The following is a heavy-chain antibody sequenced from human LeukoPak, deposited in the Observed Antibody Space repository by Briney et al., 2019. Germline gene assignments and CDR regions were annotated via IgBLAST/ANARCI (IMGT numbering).Heavy chain of an antibody. J-gene: IGHJ4*02. CDR3: ARVEWELLRASDY. CDR2: INPNSGGT. CDR1: GYTFTGYY. D-gene: IGHD1-26*01. V-gene: IGHV1-2*02. Sequence: ASVKVSCKASGYTFTGYYMHWVRQAPGQGLEWMGWINPNSGGTNYAQKFQGRVTMTRDTSISTAYMELSRLRSDDTAVYYCARVEWELLRASDYWGRGTLVTVSS.